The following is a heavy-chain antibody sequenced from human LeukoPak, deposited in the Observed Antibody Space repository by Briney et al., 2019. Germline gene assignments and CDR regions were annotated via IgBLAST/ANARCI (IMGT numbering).Heavy chain of an antibody. Sequence: SETLSLTCAVYGGSFSGYYWSWIRQPPGKGLEWIGEINHSGSTNYNPSLKSRVTISVDTSKNQFSLKLSSVTAADTAVYYCADLTCYYGMDVWGQGTTVTVSS. CDR1: GGSFSGYY. J-gene: IGHJ6*02. CDR3: ADLTCYYGMDV. V-gene: IGHV4-34*01. CDR2: INHSGST. D-gene: IGHD3-16*01.